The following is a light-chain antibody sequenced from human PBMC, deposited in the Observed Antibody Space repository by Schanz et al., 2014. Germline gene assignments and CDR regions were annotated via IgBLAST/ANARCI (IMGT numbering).Light chain of an antibody. J-gene: IGKJ3*01. CDR3: QQSNSVPFT. CDR2: DAS. CDR1: ESVSSTY. V-gene: IGKV3D-20*02. Sequence: EIVMTQSPATLSVSPGERATLSCKASESVSSTYLAWYQQKPGQAPRLLIYDASNRATGIPARFSGSGSGTDFTLTISSLQAEDFATYYCQQSNSVPFTFGPGTKVDFK.